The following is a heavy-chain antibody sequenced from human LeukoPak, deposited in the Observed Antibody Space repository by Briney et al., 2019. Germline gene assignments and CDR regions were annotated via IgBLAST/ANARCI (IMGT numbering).Heavy chain of an antibody. D-gene: IGHD4-23*01. CDR2: IWFDGTNK. Sequence: GGSLRLSCAASGFTFSNYGMHWVRQAPGKGLEWVALIWFDGTNKYYADSVKGRFTISRDNSNNTLYLQMNSLRVEDTAVYYCARQTTVATDCWGQGTLVTVSP. V-gene: IGHV3-33*01. CDR3: ARQTTVATDC. CDR1: GFTFSNYG. J-gene: IGHJ4*02.